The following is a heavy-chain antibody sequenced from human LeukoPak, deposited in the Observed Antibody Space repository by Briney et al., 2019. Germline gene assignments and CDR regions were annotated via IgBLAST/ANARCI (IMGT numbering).Heavy chain of an antibody. D-gene: IGHD6-6*01. CDR1: GFTFGDYA. Sequence: GGSLRLSCTASGFTFGDYAMNWVRQAPGKGLEWVGFIRSRAYGGTTDYAAPVKGRFTISRDDFKGVAHLQMNSLKTEDTATYYCTREGTYSSSAPFDYWGQGTLVTVSS. J-gene: IGHJ4*02. V-gene: IGHV3-49*04. CDR2: IRSRAYGGTT. CDR3: TREGTYSSSAPFDY.